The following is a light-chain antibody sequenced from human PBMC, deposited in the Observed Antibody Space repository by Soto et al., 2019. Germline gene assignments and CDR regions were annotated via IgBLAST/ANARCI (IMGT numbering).Light chain of an antibody. J-gene: IGKJ1*01. CDR2: DAS. CDR3: QQRSNWPPWT. Sequence: EIVLTQSPATLSLSPGERATLSCRASQSVSSYLAWYQQKPGQAPRLLIYDASNRATGIPARFSGSGSGTDFTLTISSLEPEDFAVYSWQQRSNWPPWTFGQGTKVEIK. CDR1: QSVSSY. V-gene: IGKV3-11*01.